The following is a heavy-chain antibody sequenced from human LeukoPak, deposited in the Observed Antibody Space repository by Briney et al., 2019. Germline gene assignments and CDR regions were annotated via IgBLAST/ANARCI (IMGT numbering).Heavy chain of an antibody. V-gene: IGHV3-53*01. CDR1: GFTVSSYY. J-gene: IGHJ4*02. CDR3: ARDIGIAVAGRGLDY. CDR2: IYTGGGR. Sequence: GGSLRLSCAASGFTVSSYYMNWVRQAPGKELEWVSVIYTGGGRYYADSVKGRFTISRDNSKNTLYLQMNSLRAEDTAVYYCARDIGIAVAGRGLDYWGQGTLVTVSS. D-gene: IGHD6-19*01.